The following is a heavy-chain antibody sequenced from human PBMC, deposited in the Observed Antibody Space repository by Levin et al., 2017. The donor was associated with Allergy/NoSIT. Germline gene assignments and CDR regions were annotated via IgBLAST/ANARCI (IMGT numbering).Heavy chain of an antibody. Sequence: SQTLSLTCSVSGDSISSSAYYWAWIRLPPGKGLEWIGSIYYSGGKYYNPSLKSRVTISIDTSKNQFSLKLNSLTAADTAVYYCARQRQVAWFDPWGQGTLVTVSS. CDR3: ARQRQVAWFDP. CDR2: IYYSGGK. D-gene: IGHD2-15*01. J-gene: IGHJ5*02. CDR1: GDSISSSAYY. V-gene: IGHV4-39*01.